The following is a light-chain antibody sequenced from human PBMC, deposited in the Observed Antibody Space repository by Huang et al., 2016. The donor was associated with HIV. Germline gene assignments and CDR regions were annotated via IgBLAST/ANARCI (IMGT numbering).Light chain of an antibody. J-gene: IGKJ3*01. V-gene: IGKV3-11*01. CDR3: QQRSNWFT. CDR1: QSVATY. Sequence: EIVLTQSPATLSLSPGARATLSCRASQSVATYLAWYQHKPGQAPRLLISDASNRATGIPARFSGSGSGTDFTLTISSLEPEDFAVYYCQQRSNWFTFGPGTKVDFK. CDR2: DAS.